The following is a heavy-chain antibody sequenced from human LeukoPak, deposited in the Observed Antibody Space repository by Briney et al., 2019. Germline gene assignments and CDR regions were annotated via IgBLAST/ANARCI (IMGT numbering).Heavy chain of an antibody. V-gene: IGHV4-34*01. CDR3: ARAGLVIARRHWFDP. CDR2: INHSGST. D-gene: IGHD2-21*01. J-gene: IGHJ5*02. CDR1: GGSFSGYY. Sequence: SETLSLTCAVYGGSFSGYYWSWIRQPPGKGLEWIGEINHSGSTNYNPSLKSRVTISVDTSKNQFSLKLSSVTAADTAVYYCARAGLVIARRHWFDPWGQGTLVTVSS.